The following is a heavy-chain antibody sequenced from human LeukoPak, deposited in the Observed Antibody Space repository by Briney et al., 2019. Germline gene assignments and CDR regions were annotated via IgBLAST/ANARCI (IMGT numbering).Heavy chain of an antibody. CDR2: INPSGGST. CDR1: GYTFTSCY. V-gene: IGHV1-46*01. J-gene: IGHJ4*02. CDR3: ARDRGTVTLDY. D-gene: IGHD4-17*01. Sequence: ASVKVSCKASGYTFTSCYMHWVRQAPGQGLEWMGIINPSGGSTSYAQKFQGRVTMTRDMSTSTVYMELSSLRSEDTAVYYCARDRGTVTLDYWGQGTLVTVSS.